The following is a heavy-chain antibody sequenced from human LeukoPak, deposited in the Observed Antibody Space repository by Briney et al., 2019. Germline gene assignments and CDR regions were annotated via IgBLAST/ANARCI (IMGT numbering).Heavy chain of an antibody. D-gene: IGHD5-12*01. Sequence: GGSLRLSWAASGFTFSSYWMHWVRQAPGKGLVWVSRINSDGSSITYADSVKGRFTISRGNAKNTLYLQMNSLRVEDTAVYYCAREGRVSGYDFDCWGQGTLVTVSS. CDR3: AREGRVSGYDFDC. V-gene: IGHV3-74*03. CDR2: INSDGSSI. J-gene: IGHJ4*02. CDR1: GFTFSSYW.